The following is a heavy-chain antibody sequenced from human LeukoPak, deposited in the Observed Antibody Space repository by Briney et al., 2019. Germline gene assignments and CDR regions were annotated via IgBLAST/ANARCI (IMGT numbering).Heavy chain of an antibody. Sequence: SETLSLTCTVSGVSISSYYWSWIRQPAGKGLEWIGRISSSGSTNYNPSLKSRVTISVDTSKNQFSLKLSSVTAADTAVYFCARGPYSYDSSGAFDIWGQGTMVTVSS. V-gene: IGHV4-4*07. CDR1: GVSISSYY. CDR2: ISSSGST. CDR3: ARGPYSYDSSGAFDI. D-gene: IGHD3-22*01. J-gene: IGHJ3*02.